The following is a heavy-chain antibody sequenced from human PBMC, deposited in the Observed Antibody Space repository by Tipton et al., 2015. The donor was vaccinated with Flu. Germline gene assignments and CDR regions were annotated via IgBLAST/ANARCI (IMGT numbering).Heavy chain of an antibody. Sequence: TLSLTCAVYGGSFSGYYWSWIRQPPGKGLEWIGSIYYSGSTYYNPSLKSRVTISVDTSKNQFSLKLSSVTAADTAVYYCARALYSGSYYYDWGQGTLVTVSS. CDR1: GGSFSGYY. CDR2: IYYSGST. J-gene: IGHJ4*02. V-gene: IGHV4-34*01. D-gene: IGHD1-26*01. CDR3: ARALYSGSYYYD.